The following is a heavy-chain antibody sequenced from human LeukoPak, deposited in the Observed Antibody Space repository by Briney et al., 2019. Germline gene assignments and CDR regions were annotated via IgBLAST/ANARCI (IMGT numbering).Heavy chain of an antibody. Sequence: GGSLRLSCAASGFTFSRHAMNWVRQAPGKGLEWVSTTGLNSVHTLCADSVKGRFTISRDNSKNTVSLQMNSLRPDDTAVYYCAKETDSFDVWGQGTMVTVSP. CDR1: GFTFSRHA. J-gene: IGHJ3*01. V-gene: IGHV3-23*01. CDR2: TGLNSVHT. CDR3: AKETDSFDV. D-gene: IGHD2-21*02.